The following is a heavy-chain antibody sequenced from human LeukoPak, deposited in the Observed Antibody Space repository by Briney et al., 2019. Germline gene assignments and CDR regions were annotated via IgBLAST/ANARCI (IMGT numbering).Heavy chain of an antibody. CDR2: IYPGDSDT. J-gene: IGHJ4*02. D-gene: IGHD2-2*01. Sequence: GESLKISCKGSGYSFTTYWIGWVRQMPGKGLEWMGIIYPGDSDTRYSPSFQGHVTISADKSISTAFLQWSSLKASDTAMYYCARSYCSSISCYSGGTFEYWGQGTLVTVSS. CDR1: GYSFTTYW. CDR3: ARSYCSSISCYSGGTFEY. V-gene: IGHV5-51*01.